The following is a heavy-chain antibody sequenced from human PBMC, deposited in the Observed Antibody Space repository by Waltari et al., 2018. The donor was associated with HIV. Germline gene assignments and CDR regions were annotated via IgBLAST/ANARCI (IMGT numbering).Heavy chain of an antibody. Sequence: EVQLVESGGGPVKPGGSLRLSCRASGVTFTGYRLNWVRQAPGKGLEWISSISSSGTFTHYADSVKGRFTISRDNANKSVYLQMNSLRAEDTAVYYCARDSRDNSWSLNFFDPWGQGTLVTVSS. D-gene: IGHD6-13*01. CDR2: ISSSGTFT. CDR1: GVTFTGYR. CDR3: ARDSRDNSWSLNFFDP. J-gene: IGHJ5*02. V-gene: IGHV3-21*01.